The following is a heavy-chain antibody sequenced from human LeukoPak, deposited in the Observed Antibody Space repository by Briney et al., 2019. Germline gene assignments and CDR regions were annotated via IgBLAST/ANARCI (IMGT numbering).Heavy chain of an antibody. Sequence: PSETLPLTCAVYGGTFSGYYWSWIRQPPGKGLEWIGEINHSGSTNYNPSLKSRVNISVDTSKNQFSLKLISVTAADTAVYYCARADFWSGYQWFDPWGQGTLVTVSS. J-gene: IGHJ5*02. CDR1: GGTFSGYY. V-gene: IGHV4-34*08. D-gene: IGHD3-3*01. CDR2: INHSGST. CDR3: ARADFWSGYQWFDP.